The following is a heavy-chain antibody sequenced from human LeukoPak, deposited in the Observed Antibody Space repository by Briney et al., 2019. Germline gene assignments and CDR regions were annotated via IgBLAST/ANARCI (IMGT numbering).Heavy chain of an antibody. J-gene: IGHJ5*02. Sequence: ASVKVSCKASGYTFTNYGISWVRQAPGQGLEWMGWISAYSGITKYAQKLQGRVTLTTDTSTSTAYMELRSLRSDDTAVYYCARERGENWFDPWGQGTLVTVSS. CDR2: ISAYSGIT. D-gene: IGHD3-16*01. CDR3: ARERGENWFDP. CDR1: GYTFTNYG. V-gene: IGHV1-18*01.